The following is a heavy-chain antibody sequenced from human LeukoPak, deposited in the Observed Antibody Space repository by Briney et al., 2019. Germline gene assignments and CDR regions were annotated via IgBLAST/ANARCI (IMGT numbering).Heavy chain of an antibody. J-gene: IGHJ4*02. Sequence: GGSLRLSCVASGFTFSSDAMHWVRQAPGKGLEWVAVISYDGKEKYHADSVKGRFTISRDSSKNTLFLQMNRLRPEDAAVYYCAKAPVTTCRGAFCYPFDYWGLGTLVTVSS. CDR2: ISYDGKEK. CDR3: AKAPVTTCRGAFCYPFDY. CDR1: GFTFSSDA. D-gene: IGHD2-15*01. V-gene: IGHV3-30*04.